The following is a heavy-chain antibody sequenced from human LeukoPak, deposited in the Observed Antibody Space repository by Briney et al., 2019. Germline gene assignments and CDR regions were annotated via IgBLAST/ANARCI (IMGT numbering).Heavy chain of an antibody. CDR1: GYTFTRYF. Sequence: ASVKVSRKASGYTFTRYFIHWVGEAPGQGLEWMGWINPNSGVTKFAQRFQGRVTMTSDTSARTAYLDLSSLRYHGRPGQYCSTAIMYGGNDFDYWGRGTLVTVSS. J-gene: IGHJ4*02. CDR2: INPNSGVT. D-gene: IGHD5-12*01. CDR3: STAIMYGGNDFDY. V-gene: IGHV1-2*02.